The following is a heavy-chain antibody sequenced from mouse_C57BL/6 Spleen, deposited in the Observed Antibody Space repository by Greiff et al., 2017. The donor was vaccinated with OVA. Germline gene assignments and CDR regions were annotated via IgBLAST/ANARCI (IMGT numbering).Heavy chain of an antibody. CDR2: IYPGDGDT. Sequence: QVQLQQSGAELVKPGASVKISCKASGYAFSSYWMNWVKQRPGKGLEWIGQIYPGDGDTNYNGKFKGKATLTADKSSSTAYMQLSSLTSEDSAVYFCARVGGYYYGSSYPFYAMDYWGQGTSVTVSS. V-gene: IGHV1-80*01. CDR3: ARVGGYYYGSSYPFYAMDY. J-gene: IGHJ4*01. D-gene: IGHD1-1*01. CDR1: GYAFSSYW.